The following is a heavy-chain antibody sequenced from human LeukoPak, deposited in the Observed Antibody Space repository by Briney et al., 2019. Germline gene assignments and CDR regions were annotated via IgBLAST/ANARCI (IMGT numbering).Heavy chain of an antibody. Sequence: GGSLRLSCAASGFTVSSYAMSWVRQAPGKGLEWVSAISGDGGSTYYADSVKGRFTISRDNSKNSLYLQMNSLRTEDTALYYCAKEYIVVVVAATWFDPWGQGTLVTVSS. D-gene: IGHD2-15*01. CDR2: ISGDGGST. V-gene: IGHV3-43*02. CDR3: AKEYIVVVVAATWFDP. J-gene: IGHJ5*02. CDR1: GFTVSSYA.